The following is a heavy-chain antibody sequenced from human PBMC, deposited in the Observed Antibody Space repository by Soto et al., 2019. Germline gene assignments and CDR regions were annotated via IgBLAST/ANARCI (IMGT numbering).Heavy chain of an antibody. CDR2: IYYSGST. CDR3: ARDRMDTPMAGYYGMDV. D-gene: IGHD5-18*01. V-gene: IGHV4-59*01. Sequence: SETLPITCTVSGGSISGYYWSWIRQPPGQGLEWIGYIYYSGSTNYNPSLKSRVTISVDTSKNQFSLKLSSVTAADTAVYYCARDRMDTPMAGYYGMDVWGQGTTVTVSS. J-gene: IGHJ6*02. CDR1: GGSISGYY.